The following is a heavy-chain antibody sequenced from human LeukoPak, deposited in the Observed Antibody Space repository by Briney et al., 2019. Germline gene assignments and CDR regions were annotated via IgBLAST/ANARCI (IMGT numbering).Heavy chain of an antibody. V-gene: IGHV3-11*04. CDR3: ARAPYYYGSSGYYPLDS. Sequence: PGGSLRLSCAASGFTFSVYYMRWIPQAPGEGLEWLFYISSRGSTIYYADCVKGRFPLSRDNPKHSLYLQMNSLRAEETAVSSCARAPYYYGSSGYYPLDSCGQGTLVTVSS. J-gene: IGHJ4*02. CDR1: GFTFSVYY. CDR2: ISSRGSTI. D-gene: IGHD3-22*01.